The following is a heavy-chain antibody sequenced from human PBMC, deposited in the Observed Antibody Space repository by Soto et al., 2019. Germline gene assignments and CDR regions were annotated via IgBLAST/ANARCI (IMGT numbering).Heavy chain of an antibody. Sequence: EVQLLESGGGLVQPGGSLRLSCAASGFTFSSYAMSWVRQAPGKGLEWVSAISGSGGSTYYADSVKGRFTISRDNSKNTLYLQMNSLSAEDTAVYYCAIDMTIFGVPPRNWFDPWGQGTLVTVSS. V-gene: IGHV3-23*01. CDR2: ISGSGGST. CDR3: AIDMTIFGVPPRNWFDP. J-gene: IGHJ5*02. D-gene: IGHD3-3*01. CDR1: GFTFSSYA.